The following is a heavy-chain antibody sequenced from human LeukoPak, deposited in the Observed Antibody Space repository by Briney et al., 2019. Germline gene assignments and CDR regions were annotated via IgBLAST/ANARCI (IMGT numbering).Heavy chain of an antibody. D-gene: IGHD4-23*01. V-gene: IGHV3-7*01. J-gene: IGHJ4*02. CDR3: AKLGGYGGKKPVDY. Sequence: GGSLRLSCAASGFTFSSYWMSWVRQAPGKGLEWVANIKQDGSEKYYVDSVKGRFTISRDNSKNTLYLQMNSLRAEDTAVYYCAKLGGYGGKKPVDYWGQGTLVTVSS. CDR1: GFTFSSYW. CDR2: IKQDGSEK.